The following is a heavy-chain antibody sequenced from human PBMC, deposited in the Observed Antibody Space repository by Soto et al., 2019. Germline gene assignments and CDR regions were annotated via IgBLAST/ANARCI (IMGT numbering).Heavy chain of an antibody. CDR1: GFTFSDYY. CDR2: ISSSSSYT. V-gene: IGHV3-11*06. CDR3: ARATGSAAEYFDY. D-gene: IGHD6-13*01. J-gene: IGHJ4*02. Sequence: GGSLRLSCAASGFTFSDYYMSWIRQAPGEGLEWVSYISSSSSYTNYADSVKGRFTISRDNAKNSLYLQMNSLRAEDTAVYYCARATGSAAEYFDYWGQGNLVTVSS.